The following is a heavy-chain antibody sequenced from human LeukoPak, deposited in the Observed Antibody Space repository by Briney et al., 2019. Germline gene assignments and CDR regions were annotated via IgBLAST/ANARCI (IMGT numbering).Heavy chain of an antibody. CDR3: TTFVGDFWSGYYTFYWYFDL. D-gene: IGHD3-3*01. V-gene: IGHV3-15*01. CDR2: IKSKTDGGTT. Sequence: GGSLRLSCAASGFTFSNAWMSWVRQAPGKGLEWVGRIKSKTDGGTTDYAAPVKGRFTISRDDSKNTLYLQMNSLKTEDTAVYYCTTFVGDFWSGYYTFYWYFDLWGRGTLVTVSS. J-gene: IGHJ2*01. CDR1: GFTFSNAW.